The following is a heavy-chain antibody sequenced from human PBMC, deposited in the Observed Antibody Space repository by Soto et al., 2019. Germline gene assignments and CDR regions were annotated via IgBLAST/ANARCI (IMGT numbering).Heavy chain of an antibody. J-gene: IGHJ6*02. D-gene: IGHD3-10*01. CDR2: IIPIFGTA. Sequence: QVQLVQSGAEVKKPGSSVKVSCKASGGTFSSYAISWVRQAPGQGLEWMGGIIPIFGTANYAQKFQGRVTIAADESTXXAXMXPSSLRSEDTAVYYCARGPMVRGVIEDYYYYYGMDVWGQGTTVTVSS. CDR1: GGTFSSYA. V-gene: IGHV1-69*12. CDR3: ARGPMVRGVIEDYYYYYGMDV.